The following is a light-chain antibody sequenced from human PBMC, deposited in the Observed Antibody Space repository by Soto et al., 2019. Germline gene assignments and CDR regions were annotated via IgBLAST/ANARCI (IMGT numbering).Light chain of an antibody. CDR1: SSDVGGYNY. Sequence: QSALPQPASVSGSPGESITICCTGTSSDVGGYNYVSWYQQHPGKAPKLMIYDVSNRPSGVSNRFSGSKSGNTASLTISGLQAEDEADYYCSSYTSSSTLVFGGGTKVTVL. CDR2: DVS. CDR3: SSYTSSSTLV. J-gene: IGLJ2*01. V-gene: IGLV2-14*01.